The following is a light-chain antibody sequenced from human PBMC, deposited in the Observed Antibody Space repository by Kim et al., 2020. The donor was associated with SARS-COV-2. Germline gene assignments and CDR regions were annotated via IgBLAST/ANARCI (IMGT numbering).Light chain of an antibody. Sequence: EIVMTQSPATLSLSPGERATLSCRASQSVSSSYLSWYQQKPGQAPRLLIYGASTRATGIPARFSGSGSGTDFTLTISSLQPEDFAVYYCQQDYNLYTLGQGTKLEL. V-gene: IGKV3D-7*01. CDR1: QSVSSSY. CDR3: QQDYNLYT. J-gene: IGKJ2*01. CDR2: GAS.